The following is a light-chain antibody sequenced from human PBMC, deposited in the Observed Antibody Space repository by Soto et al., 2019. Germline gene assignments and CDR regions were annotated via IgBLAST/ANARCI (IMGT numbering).Light chain of an antibody. J-gene: IGKJ5*01. CDR3: QQRFT. Sequence: DIMLTQSPATLSLSLGERATLSCRASQSVSSYLAWYQQKPGQAPRLLIYDVSNRATGIPARFSGSGSGTDFTLTISSLEPEDFAFYYCQQRFTFGQGTRLEIK. CDR2: DVS. V-gene: IGKV3-11*01. CDR1: QSVSSY.